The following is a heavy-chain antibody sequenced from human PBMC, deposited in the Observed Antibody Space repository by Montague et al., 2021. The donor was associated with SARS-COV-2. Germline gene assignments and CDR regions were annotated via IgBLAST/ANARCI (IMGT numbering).Heavy chain of an antibody. J-gene: IGHJ4*02. Sequence: SETLSLTCIVSGYSISSGYYWGWMRQPPGKGLEWIGSIYHSGSTYYNPSLKSRVTISIDTSKNQFSLNLSSVTAADTAVYYCARAPYYGPGKPYQFDYWGRGTLVTVSS. D-gene: IGHD3-10*01. CDR3: ARAPYYGPGKPYQFDY. CDR2: IYHSGST. V-gene: IGHV4-38-2*02. CDR1: GYSISSGYY.